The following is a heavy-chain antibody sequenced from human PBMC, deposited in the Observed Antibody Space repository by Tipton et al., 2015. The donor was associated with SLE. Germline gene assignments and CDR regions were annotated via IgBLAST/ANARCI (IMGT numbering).Heavy chain of an antibody. Sequence: TLSLTCTVSGGSISSYYWSWIRQSPGKGLEWIGYIYYSGSTYYNPSLKSRVTISVDTSKNQFSLRLSSVTAADTAVYYCASGVYFFDFWGQGALVTVSS. J-gene: IGHJ4*02. V-gene: IGHV4-59*01. CDR3: ASGVYFFDF. CDR2: IYYSGST. CDR1: GGSISSYY. D-gene: IGHD3-10*01.